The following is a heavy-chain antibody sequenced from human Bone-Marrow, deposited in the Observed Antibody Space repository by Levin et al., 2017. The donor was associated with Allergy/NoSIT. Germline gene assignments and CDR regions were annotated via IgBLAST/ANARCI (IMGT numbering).Heavy chain of an antibody. CDR1: GFTFSDYW. D-gene: IGHD6-13*01. CDR3: ARNGGPGTVDR. CDR2: TKEDGSEE. Sequence: GGSLRLSCAASGFTFSDYWMSWVRQAPGKGLEWVANTKEDGSEEYYVDSVKGRFTISRDNAKNSLYLQMNSLRGEDTALYYCARNGGPGTVDRWGQGTLVTVSS. J-gene: IGHJ5*02. V-gene: IGHV3-7*01.